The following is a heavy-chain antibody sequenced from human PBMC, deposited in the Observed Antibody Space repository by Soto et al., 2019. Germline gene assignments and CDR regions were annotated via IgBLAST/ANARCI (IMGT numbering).Heavy chain of an antibody. V-gene: IGHV1-18*01. CDR3: ARDPTVVTPLDY. CDR1: GYTLTSDV. D-gene: IGHD2-21*02. Sequence: ASLKVSCNASGYTLTSDVVSWVRQAPGQGLEWMGWISAYKGYTNYAQKLQGRVTMTTDTSTNTAYMELNSLTSEDTAVYYCARDPTVVTPLDYWGQGTLVHVSS. J-gene: IGHJ4*02. CDR2: ISAYKGYT.